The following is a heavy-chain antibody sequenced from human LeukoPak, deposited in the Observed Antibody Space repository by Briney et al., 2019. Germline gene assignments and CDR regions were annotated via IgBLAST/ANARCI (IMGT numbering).Heavy chain of an antibody. D-gene: IGHD3-16*01. CDR3: VRGGELVGSYFDF. CDR1: GFAFDSYG. CDR2: RNGDDT. J-gene: IGHJ4*02. Sequence: GSLRLSCAASGFAFDSYGMSWVRQAPGKGLEWVSGRNGDDTTYADSVKGRFTISRDNAKNSLYLQLNSLRVEDTALYYCVRGGELVGSYFDFWGQGSLVTVSS. V-gene: IGHV3-20*04.